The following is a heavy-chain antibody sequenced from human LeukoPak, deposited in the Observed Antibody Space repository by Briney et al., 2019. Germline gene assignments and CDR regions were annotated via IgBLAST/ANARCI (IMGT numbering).Heavy chain of an antibody. J-gene: IGHJ6*03. CDR3: ARSTRDGYNHYHYYYMDV. V-gene: IGHV3-53*01. Sequence: PGGSLRLSYAASGFIVSSSYMNWVRQAPGKGLEWASVIYSGGHTYYTDSVKGRFTISRDNSNNTLYLYMNSLRPDDTAVYYCARSTRDGYNHYHYYYMDVWGKGTTVTVSS. CDR1: GFIVSSSY. D-gene: IGHD5-24*01. CDR2: IYSGGHT.